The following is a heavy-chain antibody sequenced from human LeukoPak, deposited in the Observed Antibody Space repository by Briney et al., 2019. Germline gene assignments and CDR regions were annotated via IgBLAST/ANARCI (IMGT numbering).Heavy chain of an antibody. D-gene: IGHD2-2*01. J-gene: IGHJ4*02. CDR3: ARGYLVSDIVVVPAALDY. V-gene: IGHV3-23*01. Sequence: GGSLRLSCAASGFTFSSYAMSWVRQAPGKGLEWVSAISGSGGSTYYADSVKGRFTISRDNSKNTLYLQMNSLRAEDTAVYYCARGYLVSDIVVVPAALDYWGQGTLVTVSS. CDR1: GFTFSSYA. CDR2: ISGSGGST.